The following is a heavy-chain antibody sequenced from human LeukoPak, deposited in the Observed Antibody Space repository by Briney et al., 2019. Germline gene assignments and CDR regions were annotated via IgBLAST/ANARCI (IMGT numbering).Heavy chain of an antibody. Sequence: ASVKVSCKASGYTFTSYGISWVRQAPGQGLEWKGWISAYNGNTNYAQKLRGRVTMTTDTSTSTAYMELRSLRSDDTAVYYCARLAGDYYYYYMDVWGKGTTVTVSS. CDR1: GYTFTSYG. CDR3: ARLAGDYYYYYMDV. V-gene: IGHV1-18*01. J-gene: IGHJ6*03. CDR2: ISAYNGNT.